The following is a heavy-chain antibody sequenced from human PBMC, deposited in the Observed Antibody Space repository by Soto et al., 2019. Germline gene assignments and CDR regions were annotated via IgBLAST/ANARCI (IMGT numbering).Heavy chain of an antibody. D-gene: IGHD1-1*01. V-gene: IGHV2-5*01. J-gene: IGHJ4*02. Sequence: QITLKESGPTLVQPTQPLTPTCSFSGISLSTSGVGVGWIRQPPGKAPQWLALIYCNNDKRCTPTLRTRLTVTKNTSKHQAVLTMPNRAPVDTATYFCAHETSRRGTEPLDYWGPGALDTGSS. CDR2: IYCNNDK. CDR1: GISLSTSGVG. CDR3: AHETSRRGTEPLDY.